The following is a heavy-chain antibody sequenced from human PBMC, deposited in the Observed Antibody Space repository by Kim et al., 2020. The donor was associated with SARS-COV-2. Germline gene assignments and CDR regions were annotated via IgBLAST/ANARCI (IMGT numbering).Heavy chain of an antibody. Sequence: SETLSLTCTVSGGSISSSSYYWGWIRQPPGKGLEWIGSISYSGSTYYNPSLKSRVTLSVDTSKNQFSLKLSPLTAAATAVYYCERGPPAKLTAAVTHYYFDIWGQGTLVTVSS. V-gene: IGHV4-39*07. J-gene: IGHJ4*02. CDR3: ERGPPAKLTAAVTHYYFDI. CDR1: GGSISSSSYY. D-gene: IGHD6-13*01. CDR2: ISYSGST.